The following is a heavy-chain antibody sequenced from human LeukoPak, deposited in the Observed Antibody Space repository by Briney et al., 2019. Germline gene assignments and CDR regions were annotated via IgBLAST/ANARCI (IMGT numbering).Heavy chain of an antibody. Sequence: ASVKVSCKASGYTFTGYSMHWVRQAPGQGLEWMGRINPNSGGTNYAQKFQGRVTMTRDTSISTAYMELSSLRSDDTAVYYCARDRLAAGGSGAWGQRTLVTVSS. J-gene: IGHJ5*02. CDR1: GYTFTGYS. CDR3: ARDRLAAGGSGA. V-gene: IGHV1-2*06. D-gene: IGHD6-13*01. CDR2: INPNSGGT.